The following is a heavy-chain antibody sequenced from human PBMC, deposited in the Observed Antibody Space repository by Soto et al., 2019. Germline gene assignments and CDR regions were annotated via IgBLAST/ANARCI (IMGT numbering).Heavy chain of an antibody. CDR2: IGTGGDT. CDR1: GLTFSTYD. Sequence: EVQLVESGGGLVQPGGSLRLSCEASGLTFSTYDMHWVRQAPGKGLEWVSAIGTGGDTYYPGSVRGRFIISRENAKNSLYLQMNSLPVGATAVYYWAREVEDSKASGWFFDLWGRGTLVTVSS. J-gene: IGHJ2*01. V-gene: IGHV3-13*01. D-gene: IGHD6-6*01. CDR3: AREVEDSKASGWFFDL.